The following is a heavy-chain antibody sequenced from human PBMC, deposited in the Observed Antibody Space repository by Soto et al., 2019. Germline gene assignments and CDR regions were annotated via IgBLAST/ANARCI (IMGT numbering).Heavy chain of an antibody. CDR3: ARHNYGSGSTYFDY. D-gene: IGHD3-10*01. CDR2: VYYSGST. CDR1: GGSISTSS. J-gene: IGHJ4*02. Sequence: PSETLSLTCTVSGGSISTSSWNWIRQAPGKGLEWIGCVYYSGSTNYNPSLKSRVTISVDTSKNQFSLKLNSMTAADTAVYYCARHNYGSGSTYFDYWGQGTLVTVSS. V-gene: IGHV4-59*08.